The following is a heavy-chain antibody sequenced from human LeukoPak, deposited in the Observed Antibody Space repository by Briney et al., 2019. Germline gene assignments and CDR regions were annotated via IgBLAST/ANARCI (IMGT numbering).Heavy chain of an antibody. D-gene: IGHD6-19*01. CDR3: VRGVRIAVAGTHYYFDY. CDR1: GYTCTNYD. CDR2: MNPNSGNT. V-gene: IGHV1-8*01. J-gene: IGHJ4*02. Sequence: ASVKVSCKASGYTCTNYDINWVRQATGQGLEWMGWMNPNSGNTGYAQKFQGRVTMTKSTSITTAYMDLSSLRSEDTAVYYCVRGVRIAVAGTHYYFDYWGQGTLVTVSS.